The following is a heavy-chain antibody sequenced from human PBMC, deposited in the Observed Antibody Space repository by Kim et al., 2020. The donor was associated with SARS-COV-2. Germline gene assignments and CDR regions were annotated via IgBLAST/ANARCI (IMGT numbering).Heavy chain of an antibody. CDR1: GISLSSTGVA. V-gene: IGHV2-5*02. CDR2: IYWDDDK. D-gene: IGHD3-16*01. Sequence: SGPTLVNPTHTLTLTCTLSGISLSSTGVAVGWIRRPPGKALEWLALIYWDDDKRYSPSLKNRRTITRDTSKNQVVLTMTNMDPVDTATYYCAYRSGGLLGQSYSVAFDFWGQGTLVTVSS. J-gene: IGHJ4*02. CDR3: AYRSGGLLGQSYSVAFDF.